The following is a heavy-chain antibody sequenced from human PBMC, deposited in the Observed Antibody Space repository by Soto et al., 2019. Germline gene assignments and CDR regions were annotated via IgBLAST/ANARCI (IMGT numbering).Heavy chain of an antibody. CDR2: IYYSGST. D-gene: IGHD2-15*01. CDR1: GGSISSYY. CDR3: ARDDGSRSGGLDY. V-gene: IGHV4-59*01. Sequence: SETLSLTCSFSGGSISSYYWSWIRQPPGKGLEWIGYIYYSGSTNYNPSLKSRVTISVDTSKNQFSLKLSSVTAADTAVYYCARDDGSRSGGLDYWGQGTLVTVSS. J-gene: IGHJ4*02.